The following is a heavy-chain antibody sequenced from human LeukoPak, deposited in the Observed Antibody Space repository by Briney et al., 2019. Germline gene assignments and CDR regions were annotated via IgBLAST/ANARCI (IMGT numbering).Heavy chain of an antibody. Sequence: SETLSLTCTVSGGSISSSSHYWGWIRQPPGKGLEWIGSIYYSGGTYYNPSLKSRVTISADTSKNQFSLKLSSVTAADTAVYYCATTTIRLGYWGQGTLVTVSS. CDR2: IYYSGGT. CDR1: GGSISSSSHY. D-gene: IGHD1-26*01. J-gene: IGHJ4*02. CDR3: ATTTIRLGY. V-gene: IGHV4-39*07.